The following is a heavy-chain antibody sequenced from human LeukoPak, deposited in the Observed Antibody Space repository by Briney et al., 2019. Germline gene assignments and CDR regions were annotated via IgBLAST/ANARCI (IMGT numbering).Heavy chain of an antibody. CDR3: ARRNILTGYYPSYRLRYWFDP. Sequence: SETLSLTCAVYGGSFSGYYWSWIRQPPGKGLEWIGEINHSGSTNYNPSLKSRVTISIDTSKNQFSLKLSSVTAADTAVYYCARRNILTGYYPSYRLRYWFDPWGQGTLVTVSS. CDR2: INHSGST. V-gene: IGHV4-34*01. D-gene: IGHD3-9*01. CDR1: GGSFSGYY. J-gene: IGHJ5*02.